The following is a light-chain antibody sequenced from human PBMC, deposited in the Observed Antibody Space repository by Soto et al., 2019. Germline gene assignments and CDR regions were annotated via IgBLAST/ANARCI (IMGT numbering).Light chain of an antibody. CDR2: AAS. Sequence: DIQMTQSPSSLSASVGDRVTITCRASQSISSYLNWYQQKPGKAPKLLIYAASCLQSGVPSKFSGSGSGTDFTLTISILQPEDFATYYCQQSYSTPRTFDQGTNVEIK. CDR3: QQSYSTPRT. J-gene: IGKJ1*01. V-gene: IGKV1-39*01. CDR1: QSISSY.